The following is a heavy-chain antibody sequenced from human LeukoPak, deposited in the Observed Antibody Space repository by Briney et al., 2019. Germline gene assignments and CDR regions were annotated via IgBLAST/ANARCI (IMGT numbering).Heavy chain of an antibody. Sequence: GGSLRLSCAASGFTFSSYGMHWVRQAPGKGLEWVAVISYDGSNKYYADSVKGRFTISRDNSKNTLYLQMNSLRAEDTAVYYCAKDRKVGATGAARNYYYYGMDVWGQGTTVTVSS. D-gene: IGHD1-26*01. J-gene: IGHJ6*02. CDR2: ISYDGSNK. CDR3: AKDRKVGATGAARNYYYYGMDV. CDR1: GFTFSSYG. V-gene: IGHV3-30*18.